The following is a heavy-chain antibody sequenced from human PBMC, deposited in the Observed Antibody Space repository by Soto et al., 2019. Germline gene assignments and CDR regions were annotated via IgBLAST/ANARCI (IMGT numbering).Heavy chain of an antibody. CDR2: IKEDGSEK. V-gene: IGHV3-7*03. CDR3: ARPRFRVMDV. Sequence: EMQLVESGGGLVQPGGSLRLSCVASGFRLSNHFMNWVRQAPGKGLEWVATIKEDGSEKYYVESVEGRFTISRDNAKNSLYLEVSNVRDGDTAVYYCARPRFRVMDVWGQGTTVTVSS. CDR1: GFRLSNHF. D-gene: IGHD6-13*01. J-gene: IGHJ6*02.